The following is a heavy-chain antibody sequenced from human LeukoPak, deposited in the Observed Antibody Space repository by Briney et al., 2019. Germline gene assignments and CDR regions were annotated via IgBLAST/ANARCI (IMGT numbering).Heavy chain of an antibody. J-gene: IGHJ5*02. CDR2: IIPIFGTA. CDR3: ARELDYYDFWSGSSNWFDP. D-gene: IGHD3-3*01. V-gene: IGHV1-69*05. Sequence: SVKVSCKASGGTFSSYAISWVRQAPGQGLEWMGGIIPIFGTANYAQKFQGRVTITTDESTSTAYMELSSLRSEDTAVYYYARELDYYDFWSGSSNWFDPWGQGTLVTVSS. CDR1: GGTFSSYA.